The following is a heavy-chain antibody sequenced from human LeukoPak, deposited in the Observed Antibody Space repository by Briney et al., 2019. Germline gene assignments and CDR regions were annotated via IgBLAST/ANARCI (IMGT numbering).Heavy chain of an antibody. CDR3: AHRGEWLQFGDAFDV. CDR1: GFSLSSGGVG. V-gene: IGHV2-5*02. D-gene: IGHD5-24*01. Sequence: SGPTLVNPTQTRTLTCTFSGFSLSSGGVGVGWVRQPPGKALEWLALIYWDDDKRYSPSLESRLTITKDTSKNQVVLTMTNMDLVDTATYYCAHRGEWLQFGDAFDVWGQGTVVTISS. J-gene: IGHJ3*01. CDR2: IYWDDDK.